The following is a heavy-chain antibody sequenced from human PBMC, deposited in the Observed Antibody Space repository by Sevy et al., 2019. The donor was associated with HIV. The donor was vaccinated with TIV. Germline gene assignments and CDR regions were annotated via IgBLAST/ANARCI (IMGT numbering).Heavy chain of an antibody. J-gene: IGHJ4*02. D-gene: IGHD7-27*01. CDR3: ARDDHWAFDY. CDR2: ISSSSGTI. V-gene: IGHV3-48*01. Sequence: GGSLRLSCVTSGFSFSSYSMNWVRQAPGKGLEWVSYISSSSGTIRYADSVKRRLTISRDNAKNSLFLQMNSLRAEDTAVYYCARDDHWAFDYWGQGALVTVSS. CDR1: GFSFSSYS.